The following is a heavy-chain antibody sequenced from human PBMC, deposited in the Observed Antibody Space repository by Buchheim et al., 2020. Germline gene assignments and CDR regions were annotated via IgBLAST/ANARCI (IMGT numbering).Heavy chain of an antibody. V-gene: IGHV1-46*01. Sequence: QVQLVQSGAEVKKPGASVKVSCKASGYTFTNFYIHRVRQAPGQGLEWMGRINPRGVSTSSAQKFQGRLTTTRDTSTSTVHMEMSSLRSEDTAVYYCARVDSNRGYYGMDVWGQGTT. CDR2: INPRGVST. J-gene: IGHJ6*02. D-gene: IGHD7-27*01. CDR1: GYTFTNFY. CDR3: ARVDSNRGYYGMDV.